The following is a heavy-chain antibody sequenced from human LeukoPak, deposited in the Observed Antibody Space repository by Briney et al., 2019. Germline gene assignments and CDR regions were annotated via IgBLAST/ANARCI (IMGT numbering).Heavy chain of an antibody. CDR2: IYTSGST. V-gene: IGHV4-4*07. J-gene: IGHJ5*02. Sequence: PSETLSLTCTVSGGSISSHYWSWIRQPAGKGLEWIGRIYTSGSTNYNPSLKSRVTMSVDTSKNQFSLKLSSVTAADTAVYYCARDFVVPAAITYNWFDPWGQGTLVTVSS. D-gene: IGHD2-2*01. CDR3: ARDFVVPAAITYNWFDP. CDR1: GGSISSHY.